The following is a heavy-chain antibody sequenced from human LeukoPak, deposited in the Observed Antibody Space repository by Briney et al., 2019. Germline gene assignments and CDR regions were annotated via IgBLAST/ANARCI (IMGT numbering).Heavy chain of an antibody. V-gene: IGHV3-53*01. Sequence: GGSLRLSCAASGFTVSNNYMSWVRQAPGKGLEWLSVIYSDGTTYYVDSVKGRFTISRDNSKNTLYLQMNSLRVEDTAVYYCARGRNSFGIASSSWSHDVFDIWGQGTMVTVSS. J-gene: IGHJ3*02. CDR3: ARGRNSFGIASSSWSHDVFDI. CDR2: IYSDGTT. CDR1: GFTVSNNY. D-gene: IGHD6-13*01.